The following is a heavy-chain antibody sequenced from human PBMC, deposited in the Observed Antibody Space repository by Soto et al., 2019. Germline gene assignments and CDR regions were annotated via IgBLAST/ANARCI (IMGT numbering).Heavy chain of an antibody. CDR2: IIPIFGTP. CDR3: ARSPGITGTRASQYAMDV. J-gene: IGHJ6*02. Sequence: QVQLVQSGAEVKKPGSSVRVSCKASGDTFNTFAISWVRQAPGQGLEWMGGIIPIFGTPDYAQQFPGRVTISADESTSTAYLELRSLRSADTAVYYCARSPGITGTRASQYAMDVWGQGTTVTVSS. V-gene: IGHV1-69*01. CDR1: GDTFNTFA. D-gene: IGHD1-20*01.